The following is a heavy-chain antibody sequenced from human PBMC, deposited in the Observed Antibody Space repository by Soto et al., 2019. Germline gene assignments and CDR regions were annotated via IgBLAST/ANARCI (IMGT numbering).Heavy chain of an antibody. CDR2: IYYSGST. V-gene: IGHV4-61*01. CDR1: GGSVSSGSYY. D-gene: IGHD3-10*01. J-gene: IGHJ6*02. Sequence: QVQLQESGPGLVKPSETLSLTCTVSGGSVSSGSYYWSWIRQPPGKGLEWIGYIYYSGSTNYNPSLKSRVTISVDTSKNQFSLKLSSVTAADTAVYYCARDSMVRGVTQGYYYYYGMDVWGQGTTVTVSS. CDR3: ARDSMVRGVTQGYYYYYGMDV.